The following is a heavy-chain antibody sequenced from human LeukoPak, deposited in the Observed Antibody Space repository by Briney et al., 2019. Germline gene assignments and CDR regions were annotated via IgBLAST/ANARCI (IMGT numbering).Heavy chain of an antibody. CDR3: ASTGGHSSGYYYPGY. V-gene: IGHV3-23*01. CDR1: GFTFSSYA. CDR2: ISGSGGST. J-gene: IGHJ4*02. Sequence: GGSLRLSCAASGFTFSSYAVSWVRQAPGKGLEWVSAISGSGGSTYYADSVKGRFTISRDNSKNTLYLQMNSLRAEDTAVYYCASTGGHSSGYYYPGYWGQGTLVTVSS. D-gene: IGHD3-22*01.